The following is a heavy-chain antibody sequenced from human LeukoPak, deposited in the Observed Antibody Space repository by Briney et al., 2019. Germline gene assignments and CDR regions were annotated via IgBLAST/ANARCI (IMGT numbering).Heavy chain of an antibody. CDR2: IYHSGNT. J-gene: IGHJ4*02. CDR3: ARARGSGSPYYFDY. V-gene: IGHV4-38-2*01. CDR1: DYSITTGYY. Sequence: PSETLSLTCDVSDYSITTGYYWGWIRQPPGKGLEWIGGIYHSGNTYYNPSLKSRVALSVDTSKNQFSLRLSSVTAADTAVYYCARARGSGSPYYFDYWGQGTLVTVSS. D-gene: IGHD3-10*01.